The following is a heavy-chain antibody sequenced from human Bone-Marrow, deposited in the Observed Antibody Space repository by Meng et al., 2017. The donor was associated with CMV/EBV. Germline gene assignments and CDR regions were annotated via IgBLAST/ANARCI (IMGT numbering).Heavy chain of an antibody. V-gene: IGHV3-7*01. Sequence: GGSLRLSCAASGFTFTNYWMSWVRQAPGKGLEWVANIKQDGSEKQYVDSVKGRFTVSRDNAKNSLYLQMNSLRAEDTAVYYCARDTPSWDDFWSGYGYFGMDVWGQGTTVTVSS. J-gene: IGHJ6*02. D-gene: IGHD3-3*01. CDR1: GFTFTNYW. CDR2: IKQDGSEK. CDR3: ARDTPSWDDFWSGYGYFGMDV.